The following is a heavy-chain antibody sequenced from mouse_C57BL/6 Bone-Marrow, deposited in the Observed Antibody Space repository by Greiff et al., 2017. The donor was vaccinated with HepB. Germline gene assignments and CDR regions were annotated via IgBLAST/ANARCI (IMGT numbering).Heavy chain of an antibody. CDR2: IWGGGST. CDR1: GFSFTSYC. Sequence: VKLQESGPGLVAPSQSLSITCTVSGFSFTSYCVDWVRQPPGKGLEWLGVIWGGGSTNYNSALMSRMSISKDNSKSQVFLKMNRLQTDDTAMYYCATIYYCGSSQAWFAYWGQGTLVTVSA. J-gene: IGHJ3*01. D-gene: IGHD1-1*01. V-gene: IGHV2-9*01. CDR3: ATIYYCGSSQAWFAY.